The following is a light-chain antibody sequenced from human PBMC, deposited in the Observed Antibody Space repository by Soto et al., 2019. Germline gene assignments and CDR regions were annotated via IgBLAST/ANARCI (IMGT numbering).Light chain of an antibody. J-gene: IGKJ5*01. CDR2: ATS. V-gene: IGKV1-39*01. CDR3: QQSYNTPIT. CDR1: RTIDNY. Sequence: DIQMTQSPSSLSASLRDRVTITCRASRTIDNYLNWYQQKPGRAPELLVYATSSLQSGVPSRFTGGGSGTHFTLTISGLQPEDFATYFCQQSYNTPITFGQGTRPANK.